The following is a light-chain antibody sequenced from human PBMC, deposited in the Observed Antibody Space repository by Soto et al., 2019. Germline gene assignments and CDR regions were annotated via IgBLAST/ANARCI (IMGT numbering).Light chain of an antibody. CDR1: QTVRSN. V-gene: IGKV3-15*01. Sequence: EIVMTQSPATLSVSPGERATLSYRASQTVRSNLAWYQQKPGQAPRLLIYGASTRATGIPARFSGSGSGTEFTLTISSLQSEDFAVYYCQHYNNWPPWTFGQGTKVEIK. J-gene: IGKJ1*01. CDR2: GAS. CDR3: QHYNNWPPWT.